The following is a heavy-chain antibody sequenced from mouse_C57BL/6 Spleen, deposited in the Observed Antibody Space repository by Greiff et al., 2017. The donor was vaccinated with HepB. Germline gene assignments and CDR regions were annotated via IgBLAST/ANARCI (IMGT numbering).Heavy chain of an antibody. CDR2: IDPDTGGT. V-gene: IGHV1-15*01. Sequence: QVQLKESGAELVRPGASVTLSCTASGYTFTDYEMHWVKQTPVHGLEWIGAIDPDTGGTAYNQKIKGKAILTADKSSSTAYMELRSLTSEDSAAYYCTREHAHYYAMDYWGQGTSVTVSS. CDR1: GYTFTDYE. J-gene: IGHJ4*01. CDR3: TREHAHYYAMDY.